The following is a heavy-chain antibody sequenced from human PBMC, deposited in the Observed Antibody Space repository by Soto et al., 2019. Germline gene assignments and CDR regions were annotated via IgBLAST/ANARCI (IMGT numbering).Heavy chain of an antibody. CDR2: ISGSGAGT. CDR1: VFTFSSYA. Sequence: GRSLTLSCAASVFTFSSYAMRWVSQSPGNGLDWVSAISGSGAGTYYADSVKGRFTMSRDNSENTLYLQRNSRRGEDTAVYYCANGLNSGSSTAYYFDYRGQGSLVTVAS. D-gene: IGHD1-26*01. V-gene: IGHV3-23*01. CDR3: ANGLNSGSSTAYYFDY. J-gene: IGHJ4*02.